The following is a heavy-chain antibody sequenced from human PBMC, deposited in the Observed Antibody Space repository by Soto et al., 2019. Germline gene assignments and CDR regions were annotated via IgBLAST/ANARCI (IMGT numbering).Heavy chain of an antibody. V-gene: IGHV3-53*01. CDR2: IYSGGST. CDR3: AREGSSSHAYFDD. D-gene: IGHD6-13*01. Sequence: EVQLVESGGGLIQPGGSLRLSCAASGFTVSSNYMSWVRQAPGKGLEWVSVIYSGGSTYYADSVKGRFTISRDNSKNKLYLQMNSLRAEDTAVYYCAREGSSSHAYFDDWRQGTLVTVSS. J-gene: IGHJ4*02. CDR1: GFTVSSNY.